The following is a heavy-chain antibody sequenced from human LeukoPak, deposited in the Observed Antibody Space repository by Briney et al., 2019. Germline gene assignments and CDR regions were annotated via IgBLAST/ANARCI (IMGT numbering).Heavy chain of an antibody. Sequence: SETLSLTCAVYGGSFSGYYWSWTRQPPGKGLEWIGEINHSGSANYNPSLKSRVTISVDTSKNQFSLKLSSVTAADTAVYYCARLIGELWFGDYYYYYMDVWGKGTTVTISS. CDR2: INHSGSA. D-gene: IGHD3-10*01. V-gene: IGHV4-34*01. J-gene: IGHJ6*03. CDR1: GGSFSGYY. CDR3: ARLIGELWFGDYYYYYMDV.